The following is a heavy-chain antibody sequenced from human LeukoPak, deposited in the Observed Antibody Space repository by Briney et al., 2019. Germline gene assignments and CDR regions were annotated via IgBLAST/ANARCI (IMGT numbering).Heavy chain of an antibody. CDR1: GYTFTTWF. Sequence: ASVKVSCKASGYTFTTWFIHWVRQTPGQGLEWMGVINPDGGITTYAQKFQGRVTMTRETPTSTVYMELSSLRSEDTAVYYCARVDRAVRFEYWGQGTLVAVSS. D-gene: IGHD3-10*02. V-gene: IGHV1-46*01. CDR2: INPDGGIT. J-gene: IGHJ4*02. CDR3: ARVDRAVRFEY.